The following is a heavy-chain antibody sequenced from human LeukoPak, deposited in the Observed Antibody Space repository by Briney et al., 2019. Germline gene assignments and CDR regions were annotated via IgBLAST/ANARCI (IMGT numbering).Heavy chain of an antibody. CDR1: GFISRSLG. Sequence: PGGPRKLSLAASGFISRSLGMPGAPNPPGRGWEWVAFIRSDGSDTYSAASVKGRFTISRDNSKNTLWLQMNSLRAEDTAVYYCAKHDSSSDFWGQGTLVTVSS. V-gene: IGHV3-30*02. CDR2: IRSDGSDT. D-gene: IGHD3-22*01. CDR3: AKHDSSSDF. J-gene: IGHJ4*02.